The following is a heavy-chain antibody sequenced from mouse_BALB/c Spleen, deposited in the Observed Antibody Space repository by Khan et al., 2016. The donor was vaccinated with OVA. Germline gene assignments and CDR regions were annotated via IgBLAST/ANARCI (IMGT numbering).Heavy chain of an antibody. V-gene: IGHV3-2*02. CDR2: ISYSGNT. Sequence: DVQLPPSPPRPVQPSQPPSPTCTVLASSITSDPAWHWIRHFPGNKLEWMGHISYSGNTKYNPSLKSRISITRDTSKNQFFLQLNSVTTEDTATYYCARIYGGDFDYWGQGTTLTVSS. D-gene: IGHD1-1*01. J-gene: IGHJ2*01. CDR3: ARIYGGDFDY. CDR1: ASSITSDPA.